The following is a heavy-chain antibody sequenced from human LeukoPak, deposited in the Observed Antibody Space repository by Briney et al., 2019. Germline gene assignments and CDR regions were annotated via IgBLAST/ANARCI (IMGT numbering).Heavy chain of an antibody. Sequence: SQTLSLTCAISGDSVSSNSAAWNWIRQSPSRGLEWLGRTYYRSKWYNDYAVSVKSRITINPDTSKNQFSLQLNSVTPEDTAVYYCAISGVHIGSGLVTNWFDPWGQGTLVTVSS. J-gene: IGHJ5*02. CDR2: TYYRSKWYN. CDR1: GDSVSSNSAA. CDR3: AISGVHIGSGLVTNWFDP. V-gene: IGHV6-1*01. D-gene: IGHD6-19*01.